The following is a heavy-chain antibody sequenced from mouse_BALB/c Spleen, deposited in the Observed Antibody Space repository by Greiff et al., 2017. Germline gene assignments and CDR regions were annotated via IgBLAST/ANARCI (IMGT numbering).Heavy chain of an antibody. D-gene: IGHD2-14*01. J-gene: IGHJ4*01. CDR2: ISYDGSN. V-gene: IGHV3-6*02. Sequence: DVQLQESGPGLVKPSQSLSLTCSVTGYSITSGYYWNWIRQFPGNKLEWMGYISYDGSNNYNPSLKNRISITRDTSKNQFFLKLNSVTTEDTATYYCASYYRYDRGAMDYWGQGTSVTVSS. CDR1: GYSITSGYY. CDR3: ASYYRYDRGAMDY.